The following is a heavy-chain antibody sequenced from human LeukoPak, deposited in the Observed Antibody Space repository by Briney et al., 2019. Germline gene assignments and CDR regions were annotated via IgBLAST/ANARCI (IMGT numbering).Heavy chain of an antibody. Sequence: SETLSLTCGVSGDSISSSNWWTWVRQPPGKGLEWIGEINHSGSTNYNPSLKSRVTISVDTSKNQLSLKLSSMTAADTAVYYCARQWLVSPLFDYWGLGTLVTVSS. V-gene: IGHV4-4*02. D-gene: IGHD6-19*01. CDR2: INHSGST. CDR1: GDSISSSNW. CDR3: ARQWLVSPLFDY. J-gene: IGHJ4*02.